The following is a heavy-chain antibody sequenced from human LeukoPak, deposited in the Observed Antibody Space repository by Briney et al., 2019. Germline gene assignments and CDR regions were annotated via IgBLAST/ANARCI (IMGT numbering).Heavy chain of an antibody. CDR2: ISYDGSNK. CDR1: GFTFSSYA. Sequence: PAGGSLRLSCAASGFTFSSYAMHWVRQAPGKGLEWVAVISYDGSNKYYADSVKGRFTISRDNSKNTLYLQMNSLRAEDTAVYYCAKQIYGDHPFDYWGQGTLVTVSS. J-gene: IGHJ4*02. V-gene: IGHV3-30-3*02. D-gene: IGHD4-17*01. CDR3: AKQIYGDHPFDY.